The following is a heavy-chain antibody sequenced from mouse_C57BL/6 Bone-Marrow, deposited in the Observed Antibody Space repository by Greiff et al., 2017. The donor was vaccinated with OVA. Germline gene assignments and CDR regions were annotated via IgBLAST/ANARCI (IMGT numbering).Heavy chain of an antibody. J-gene: IGHJ4*01. D-gene: IGHD2-13*01. Sequence: QVQLQQSGAELARPGASVKLSCKASGYTFTSYGISWVKQRTGQGLEWIGEIYPRSGNTYYNEKFKGKATLTADKSSSTAYMELRSLTSEDSEVYFGERGGSYSGARGDGGQGNSVTVSS. V-gene: IGHV1-81*01. CDR1: GYTFTSYG. CDR3: ERGGSYSGARGD. CDR2: IYPRSGNT.